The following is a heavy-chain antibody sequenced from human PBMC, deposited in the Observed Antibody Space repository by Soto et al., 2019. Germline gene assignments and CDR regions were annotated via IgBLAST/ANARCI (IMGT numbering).Heavy chain of an antibody. CDR1: GGSISSYY. V-gene: IGHV4-59*01. CDR2: IYYSGST. J-gene: IGHJ6*04. CDR3: ARDIIQQWFSYHQYLQAV. D-gene: IGHD5-18*01. Sequence: SETLSLTCTVSGGSISSYYWSWIRQPPGKGLEWIGYIYYSGSTNYNPSLKSRVTISVDTSKNQFSLKLSSVTAADTAVYYCARDIIQQWFSYHQYLQAVWGRRTTVTVSS.